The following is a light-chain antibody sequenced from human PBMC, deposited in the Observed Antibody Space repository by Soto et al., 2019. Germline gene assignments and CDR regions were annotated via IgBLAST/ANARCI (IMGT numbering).Light chain of an antibody. CDR1: QSVLYSPNNKNY. V-gene: IGKV4-1*01. CDR3: HQYHSAPRT. Sequence: DIVMTQSPDSLAVSLGERATINCKSSQSVLYSPNNKNYLAWYQQKPGQPPRLLVYWASTRESGVPDRFSGSGSGTYFTLTISSLQAEDAAVYYCHQYHSAPRTFGQGTKVEIK. J-gene: IGKJ1*01. CDR2: WAS.